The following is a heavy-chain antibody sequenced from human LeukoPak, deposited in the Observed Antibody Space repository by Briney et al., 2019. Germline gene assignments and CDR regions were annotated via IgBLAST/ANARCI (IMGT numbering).Heavy chain of an antibody. V-gene: IGHV1-2*04. Sequence: ASVKVSCKASGYTFTGYYMYWVRQAPGQGLEWMGWINPNSGGTNYAQKFQGWVTMTRDTSISTAYMELSRLRSDDTAVYYCARGYSGYDYGGRLDYWGQGTLVTVSS. CDR2: INPNSGGT. J-gene: IGHJ4*02. CDR1: GYTFTGYY. D-gene: IGHD5-12*01. CDR3: ARGYSGYDYGGRLDY.